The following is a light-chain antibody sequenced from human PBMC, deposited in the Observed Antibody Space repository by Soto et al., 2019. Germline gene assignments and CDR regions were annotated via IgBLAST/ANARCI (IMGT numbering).Light chain of an antibody. CDR3: QQLNSYPRGFT. Sequence: DIQLTQSPSFLSASVGDRVTITCRASQGISSYLAWYQQKPGKAPKLLIYAASTLQSGVPSRFSGSGSGTEFTLTISSLQSEDFATYYCQQLNSYPRGFTFGPGTKVDIK. V-gene: IGKV1-9*01. J-gene: IGKJ3*01. CDR2: AAS. CDR1: QGISSY.